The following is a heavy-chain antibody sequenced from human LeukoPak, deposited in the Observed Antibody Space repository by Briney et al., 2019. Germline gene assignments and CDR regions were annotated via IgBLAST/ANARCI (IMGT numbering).Heavy chain of an antibody. CDR2: IKPDGSEK. Sequence: GGSLRLSCVASGFTFSTYWMSWVRQAPGKGLEWVAYIKPDGSEKSYVDSVKGRFTVSRDNAKNSLYLQMNSLRAEDTAVYSCARGHWFDPWGQGTLVTVSS. CDR3: ARGHWFDP. J-gene: IGHJ5*02. CDR1: GFTFSTYW. V-gene: IGHV3-7*03.